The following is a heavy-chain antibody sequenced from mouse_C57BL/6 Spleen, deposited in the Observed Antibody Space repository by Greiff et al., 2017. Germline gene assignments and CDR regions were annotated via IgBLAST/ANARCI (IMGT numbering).Heavy chain of an antibody. CDR2: INPNNGGT. V-gene: IGHV1-18*01. Sequence: EVQLQQSGPELVKPGASVKIPCKASGYIFTDYNMDWVKQSHGKSLEWIGDINPNNGGTIYNQKFKGKATLTVDKSSSTAYMVLRSLTSEDTAVYYCAREDYGNYGYCDVWGTGTTVTVSS. D-gene: IGHD2-1*01. CDR1: GYIFTDYN. CDR3: AREDYGNYGYCDV. J-gene: IGHJ1*03.